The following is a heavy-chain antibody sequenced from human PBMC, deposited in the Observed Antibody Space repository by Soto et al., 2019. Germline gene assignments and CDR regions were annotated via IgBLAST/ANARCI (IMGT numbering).Heavy chain of an antibody. J-gene: IGHJ6*02. CDR3: ARDLPIAAAGPYYYYYGMDV. Sequence: SLKVSCKASGYTFTGYYMHWVRKDPGQGLEGMGWINPNSGGTNYAQKFQGWVTMTRDTSISTAYMELSRLRSDDTAVYHCARDLPIAAAGPYYYYYGMDVWGQGTTVTVSS. D-gene: IGHD6-13*01. CDR2: INPNSGGT. V-gene: IGHV1-2*04. CDR1: GYTFTGYY.